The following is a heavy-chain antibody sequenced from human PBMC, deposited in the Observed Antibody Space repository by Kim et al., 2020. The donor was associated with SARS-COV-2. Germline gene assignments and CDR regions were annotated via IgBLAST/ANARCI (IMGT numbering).Heavy chain of an antibody. J-gene: IGHJ1*01. CDR1: GFSVSRYA. Sequence: GGSLRLSCAASGFSVSRYAMSWVRQAPGKGLEWVSAISNNNGKTYYADSVRGRFIISRDNSEKTVYLQMNSLRADDTALYYCAKDHPSSGWPAFECWGQG. V-gene: IGHV3-23*05. CDR2: ISNNNGKT. CDR3: AKDHPSSGWPAFEC. D-gene: IGHD3-22*01.